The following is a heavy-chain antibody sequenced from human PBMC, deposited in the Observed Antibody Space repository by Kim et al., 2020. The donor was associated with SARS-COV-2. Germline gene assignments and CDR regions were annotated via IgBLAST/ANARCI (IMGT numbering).Heavy chain of an antibody. D-gene: IGHD1-1*01. CDR1: GGSISGSSYY. Sequence: SETLSLTCTVSGGSISGSSYYWGWIRQPPGKGLEWIGSIYYSGSTYYKPSLKSRVTISVDTSKNQFSLKLTSGTAADTAIYYCSRHYLGSAWHPCGQGTLVTVSS. J-gene: IGHJ5*02. CDR2: IYYSGST. V-gene: IGHV4-39*01. CDR3: SRHYLGSAWHP.